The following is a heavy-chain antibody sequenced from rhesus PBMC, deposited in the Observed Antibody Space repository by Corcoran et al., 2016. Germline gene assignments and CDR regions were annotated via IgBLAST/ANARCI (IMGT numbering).Heavy chain of an antibody. CDR2: IYGSSGSN. CDR3: ASSYCSGTYCYGLYYFDY. D-gene: IGHD2-27*01. CDR1: AGSIRSNY. J-gene: IGHJ4*01. Sequence: QVQLQESGPGLVKPSETLSLTCAVSAGSIRSNYWRWILKPPGKGLEWIGRIYGSSGSNSSNPSLPIRITMSTYTSKNQLSLKRGVVTAADTALYYCASSYCSGTYCYGLYYFDYWGQGVLVTVSS. V-gene: IGHV4-147*01.